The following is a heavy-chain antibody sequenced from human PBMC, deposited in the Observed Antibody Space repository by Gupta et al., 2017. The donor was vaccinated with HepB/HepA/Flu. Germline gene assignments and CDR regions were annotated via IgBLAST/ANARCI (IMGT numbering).Heavy chain of an antibody. Sequence: EVLLLESGGGLVQPGESLRLSCAASGFTFSNYAMALVRQAPGKVLQWFSSITVRGDNTYYADSVKGRFTISRDNSMNTLFLQMNSLGADDTALYYCAKYLDHSVGFGMVVWGQGTTVTVSS. D-gene: IGHD3/OR15-3a*01. V-gene: IGHV3-23*01. J-gene: IGHJ6*02. CDR2: ITVRGDNT. CDR3: AKYLDHSVGFGMVV. CDR1: GFTFSNYA.